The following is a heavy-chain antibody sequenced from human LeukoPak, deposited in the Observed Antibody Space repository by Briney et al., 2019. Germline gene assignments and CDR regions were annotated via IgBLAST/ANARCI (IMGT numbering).Heavy chain of an antibody. J-gene: IGHJ4*02. Sequence: PGGSLRLSCAASGFTFSSYSMNWVRQAPGKGLEWVSSISSSSSYIYYADSVKGRFTISRDSAKNSLYLQMNSLRAEDTAVYYCARDERAPHYYGNSGYWGQGTLVTVSS. CDR1: GFTFSSYS. CDR2: ISSSSSYI. CDR3: ARDERAPHYYGNSGY. V-gene: IGHV3-21*01. D-gene: IGHD3-3*01.